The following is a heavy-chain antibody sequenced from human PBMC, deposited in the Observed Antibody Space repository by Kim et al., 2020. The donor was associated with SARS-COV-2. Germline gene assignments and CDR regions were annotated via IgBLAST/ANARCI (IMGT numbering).Heavy chain of an antibody. CDR3: ARQLIYCSSTSCYDNYYYYGMDV. CDR1: GGSISSYY. Sequence: SETLTLTCTVSGGSISSYYWSWIRQPPGKGLEWIGYIYYSGSTNYNPSLKSRVTISVDTSKNQFSLKLSPVTAADTAVYYCARQLIYCSSTSCYDNYYYYGMDVWGQGTTVTVSS. V-gene: IGHV4-59*08. D-gene: IGHD2-2*01. CDR2: IYYSGST. J-gene: IGHJ6*02.